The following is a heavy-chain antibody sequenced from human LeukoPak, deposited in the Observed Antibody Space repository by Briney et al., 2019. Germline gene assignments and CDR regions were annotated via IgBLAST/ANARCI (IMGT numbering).Heavy chain of an antibody. J-gene: IGHJ4*02. CDR1: GFTFDDFG. Sequence: GGSLRLSCATSGFTFDDFGMAWVRQVPGKGPEWVSGINWNGETIAYRDSVKGRFTISRDSARRSVYLQMNSLRDEDTALYYCAKEKGANWDPFDYWGRGTLVIVSS. V-gene: IGHV3-20*04. CDR3: AKEKGANWDPFDY. CDR2: INWNGETI. D-gene: IGHD7-27*01.